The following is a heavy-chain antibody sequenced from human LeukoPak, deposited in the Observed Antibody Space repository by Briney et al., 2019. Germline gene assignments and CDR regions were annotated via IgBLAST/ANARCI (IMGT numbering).Heavy chain of an antibody. V-gene: IGHV3-11*04. CDR2: ISSSGSTI. Sequence: GGSLRLPCAASGFTFSDYYMSWIRQAPGKGLEWVSYISSSGSTIYYADSVKGRFTISRDNAKNSLYLQMNSLRAEDTAVYYCARDAYRDRYFDYWGQGTLVTVSS. J-gene: IGHJ4*02. D-gene: IGHD4-11*01. CDR1: GFTFSDYY. CDR3: ARDAYRDRYFDY.